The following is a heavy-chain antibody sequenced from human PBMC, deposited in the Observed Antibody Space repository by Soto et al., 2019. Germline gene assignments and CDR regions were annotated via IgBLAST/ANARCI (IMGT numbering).Heavy chain of an antibody. Sequence: EVQLLESGGGLVQPGGSLRFSCAASGFTFSSYAMSWVRQAPGKGLEWVSAISGSGGSTYYAESVKGRFTIYRDNSKNTLYLQMNSLRAEDTAVYYCAKGRGYCSSTSCYVGSDYWGQGNLVTVSS. CDR2: ISGSGGST. J-gene: IGHJ4*02. V-gene: IGHV3-23*01. CDR3: AKGRGYCSSTSCYVGSDY. CDR1: GFTFSSYA. D-gene: IGHD2-2*01.